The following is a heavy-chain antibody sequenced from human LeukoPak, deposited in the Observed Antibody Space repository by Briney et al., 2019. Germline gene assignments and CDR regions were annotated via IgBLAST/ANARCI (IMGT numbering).Heavy chain of an antibody. CDR3: ATAAGYSSGWVWFDP. V-gene: IGHV4-4*02. Sequence: SETLSLTCAVSGGSISSSNWWSWVRQPPGKGLEWIGEIYHSGSTNYNPSLKSRVTLSVDKSKNQFSLKLSSVTAADTAVYYCATAAGYSSGWVWFDPWGQGTLVTVSS. D-gene: IGHD6-19*01. CDR1: GGSISSSNW. CDR2: IYHSGST. J-gene: IGHJ5*02.